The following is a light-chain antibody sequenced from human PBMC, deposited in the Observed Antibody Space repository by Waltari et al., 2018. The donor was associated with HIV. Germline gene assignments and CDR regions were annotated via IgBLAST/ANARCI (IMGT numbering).Light chain of an antibody. V-gene: IGLV3-25*03. J-gene: IGLJ3*02. CDR3: QSTDTSGTYWV. CDR1: ALSKQT. Sequence: SYELTQPPSVSVSPGQPARITCSGDALSKQTAYWYQQKPGQAPVLMISKDSERPSGSPERFSGSSSGTTVTLTISGVQAEDEADYYCQSTDTSGTYWVFGGGTKLTVL. CDR2: KDS.